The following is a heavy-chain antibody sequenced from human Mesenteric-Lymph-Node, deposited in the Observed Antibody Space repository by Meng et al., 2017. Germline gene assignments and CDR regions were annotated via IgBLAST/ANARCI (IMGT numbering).Heavy chain of an antibody. D-gene: IGHD2-21*01. CDR1: GFSFSDYY. J-gene: IGHJ4*02. V-gene: IGHV3-23*01. Sequence: GESLKISCAASGFSFSDYYMSWVRLVPGEGLEWVSSISGSGVHKYYAASVKGRFSISRDNSKNTVSLQMSTLRAEDTAIYYCAKALKSGGYWFEGGSDHWGQGVLVTVSS. CDR2: ISGSGVHK. CDR3: AKALKSGGYWFEGGSDH.